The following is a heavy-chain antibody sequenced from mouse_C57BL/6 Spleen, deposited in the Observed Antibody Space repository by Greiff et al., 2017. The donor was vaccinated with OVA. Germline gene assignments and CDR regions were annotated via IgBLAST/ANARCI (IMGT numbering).Heavy chain of an antibody. CDR3: ASTDPYYFDY. CDR2: IYPCSGNT. J-gene: IGHJ2*01. CDR1: GYTFTSYW. V-gene: IGHV1-61*01. Sequence: QVQLQQPGAELVRPGSSVKLSCKASGYTFTSYWIDWVKQRPGQGLEWIGNIYPCSGNTNYNQKFKNKATLTVDKSSSTAYMQLSSLTSEDSAVYYCASTDPYYFDYWGQGTILTVSA.